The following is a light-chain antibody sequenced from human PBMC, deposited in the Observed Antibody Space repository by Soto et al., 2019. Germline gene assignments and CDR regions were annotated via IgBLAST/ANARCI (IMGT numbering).Light chain of an antibody. V-gene: IGLV2-8*01. CDR1: SSDIGAYIY. CDR3: SSYTSSSTYV. J-gene: IGLJ1*01. Sequence: QSALTQPPSASGSLGQSLTISCTGTSSDIGAYIYVSWYQQHPGKAPKNIISEVSRRPSGVPERFSGSKSGNTASLTVSGLQADDEGHYYCSSYTSSSTYVFGTGTKVTVL. CDR2: EVS.